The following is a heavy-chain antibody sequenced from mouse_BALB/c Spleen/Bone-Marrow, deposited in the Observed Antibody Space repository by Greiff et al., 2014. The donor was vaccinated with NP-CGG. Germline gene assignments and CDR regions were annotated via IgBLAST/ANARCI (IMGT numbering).Heavy chain of an antibody. CDR3: ARYYYGYYFDY. J-gene: IGHJ2*01. D-gene: IGHD1-2*01. Sequence: DVKLVESGAELVKPGASVKLPCTASGFNIKDTYMHWVKQRPEQGLEWIGRIDPANGNTKYDPKFQGKATITADTSSNTAYLQLSSLTSEDTAVYYCARYYYGYYFDYWGQGTLSQSPQ. CDR2: IDPANGNT. V-gene: IGHV14-3*02. CDR1: GFNIKDTY.